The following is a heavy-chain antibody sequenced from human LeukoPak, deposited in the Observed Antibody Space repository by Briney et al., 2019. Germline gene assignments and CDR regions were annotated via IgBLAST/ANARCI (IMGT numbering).Heavy chain of an antibody. V-gene: IGHV3-48*01. CDR2: ISSSSSTI. CDR1: GFTFSSYS. D-gene: IGHD3/OR15-3a*01. J-gene: IGHJ4*02. CDR3: ARGPGLDSP. Sequence: GGSLRLSCAASGFTFSSYSMNWVRQAPGKGLEWVSYISSSSSTIYYADSVKGRFTISRDNAKNSLYLQMNSLRAEDTAVYYCARGPGLDSPWGQGTLVTVSS.